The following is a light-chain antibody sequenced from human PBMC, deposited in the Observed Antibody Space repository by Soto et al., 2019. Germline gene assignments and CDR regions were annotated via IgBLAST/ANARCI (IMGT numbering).Light chain of an antibody. V-gene: IGKV3-20*01. CDR1: QSVSSNF. CDR3: RQYGRSLGFA. CDR2: GAS. J-gene: IGKJ4*01. Sequence: EIVLTQSPGTLSLSPGERATLSCRASQSVSSNFLAWYQEKPGQAPRLLIYGASKRATGIPDRLSGSGSGTDCTLTISRLEPEDFAVYYCRQYGRSLGFAFGGGTKVEIK.